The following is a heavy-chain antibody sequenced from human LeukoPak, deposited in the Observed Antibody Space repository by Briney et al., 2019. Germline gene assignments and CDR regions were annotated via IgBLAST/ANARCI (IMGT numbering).Heavy chain of an antibody. CDR3: ASEAPLRYYGSARMDV. V-gene: IGHV3-11*01. D-gene: IGHD3-10*01. CDR1: GFTFSDYY. Sequence: GGSLRLSCAASGFTFSDYYMSCIRQAPGKGLEWVSYISSSGSTIYYADSVKGRFTISRDNAKNSLYLQMNSLRAEDTAVYYCASEAPLRYYGSARMDVWGQGTTVTVSS. J-gene: IGHJ6*02. CDR2: ISSSGSTI.